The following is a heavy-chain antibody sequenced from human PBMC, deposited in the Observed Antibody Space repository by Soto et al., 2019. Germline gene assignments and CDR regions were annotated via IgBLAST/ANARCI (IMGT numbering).Heavy chain of an antibody. CDR1: GFTFSSYG. CDR2: IWYDGSNK. CDR3: ARSGGKEGWFDP. V-gene: IGHV3-33*01. J-gene: IGHJ5*02. D-gene: IGHD2-15*01. Sequence: SLRLSCAASGFTFSSYGMHWVRQAPGKGLEWVAVIWYDGSNKYYADSVKGRFTISRDNSKNTLYLQMNSLRAEDTAVYYCARSGGKEGWFDPWGQGTLVTVSS.